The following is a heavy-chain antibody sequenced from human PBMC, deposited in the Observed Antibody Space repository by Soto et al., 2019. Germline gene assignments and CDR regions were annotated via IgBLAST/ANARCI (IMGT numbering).Heavy chain of an antibody. CDR1: GGSFSGYY. CDR3: ARGPGPGVRYFDY. D-gene: IGHD3-10*01. CDR2: INHSGST. V-gene: IGHV4-34*01. Sequence: QVQLQQWGAGLLKPSETLSLTCAVYGGSFSGYYWSWIRQPPGKGLEWIGEINHSGSTNYNPSLKSRVTISVGTSKNQFSLKLSSVTAADTAVYYCARGPGPGVRYFDYWGQGTLVTVSS. J-gene: IGHJ4*02.